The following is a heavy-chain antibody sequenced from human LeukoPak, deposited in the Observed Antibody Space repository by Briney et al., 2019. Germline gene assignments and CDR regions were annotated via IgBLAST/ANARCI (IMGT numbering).Heavy chain of an antibody. CDR2: IYYSGSN. J-gene: IGHJ4*02. V-gene: IGHV4-31*03. CDR3: ARGGYSSSSFDY. Sequence: KPSETLSLTCTVSGGSISSGGYYWSWIRQHRGKGLEWIGYIYYSGSNYYNPSLKSRVTISVDTSKNQFSLKLSSVTAADTAVYYCARGGYSSSSFDYWGQGTLVTVSS. CDR1: GGSISSGGYY. D-gene: IGHD6-6*01.